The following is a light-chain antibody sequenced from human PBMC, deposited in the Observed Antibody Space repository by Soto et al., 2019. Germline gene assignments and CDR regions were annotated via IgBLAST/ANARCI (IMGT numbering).Light chain of an antibody. J-gene: IGLJ2*01. CDR3: EAWDDSLNGLWV. V-gene: IGLV1-44*01. Sequence: QSVLTQPPSASGTPGQRVTISCSGSSSNIGSNIVNWYQQLPGTAPKLLIYSNNHRPSGVPDRFSGSKSGTSASLAISGLQSEDEADYYCEAWDDSLNGLWVFGGGTKLTVL. CDR1: SSNIGSNI. CDR2: SNN.